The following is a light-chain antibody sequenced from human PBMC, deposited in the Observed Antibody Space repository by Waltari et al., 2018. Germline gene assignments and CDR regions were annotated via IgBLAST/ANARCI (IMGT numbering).Light chain of an antibody. CDR2: GNI. V-gene: IGLV1-40*01. CDR3: QSYDSSLSGWV. Sequence: QSVLTQPPSVSGAPGQRVTISCTGSSSNIGTGYDVHWYQQLPGTAPKLLIYGNINRPSGVSDRFSASKSGTSASLAITGLQAEDEADFYCQSYDSSLSGWVFGGGTKLTVL. J-gene: IGLJ3*02. CDR1: SSNIGTGYD.